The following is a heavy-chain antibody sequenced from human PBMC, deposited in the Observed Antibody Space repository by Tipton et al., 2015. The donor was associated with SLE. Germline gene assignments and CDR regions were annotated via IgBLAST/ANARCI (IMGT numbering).Heavy chain of an antibody. J-gene: IGHJ5*02. CDR3: ARDPLGPPLDWFDP. CDR2: ISAYNGNT. Sequence: QLVQSGPEVKKPGASVKVSCKAFVYRFTSYGISCVRQAPGQGLEWMGWISAYNGNTNYAQKLQGRVTMTTDTSTSTAYMELRSLRSDDTAVYYCARDPLGPPLDWFDPWGQGTLVTVSS. V-gene: IGHV1-18*01. CDR1: VYRFTSYG.